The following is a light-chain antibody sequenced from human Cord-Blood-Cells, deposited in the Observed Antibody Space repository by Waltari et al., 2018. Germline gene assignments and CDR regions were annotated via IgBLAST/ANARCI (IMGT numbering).Light chain of an antibody. Sequence: SSELTQPPSVSVSPGNTARITCSGDALPTQYDYWYQQKPCQAPLLVIYKDSGRPSGIPERFSGSSSGTTVTLTSSGVQAEDEADYYCQSADSSGTYVVFGGGTKLTVL. J-gene: IGLJ2*01. CDR1: ALPTQY. V-gene: IGLV3-25*02. CDR3: QSADSSGTYVV. CDR2: KDS.